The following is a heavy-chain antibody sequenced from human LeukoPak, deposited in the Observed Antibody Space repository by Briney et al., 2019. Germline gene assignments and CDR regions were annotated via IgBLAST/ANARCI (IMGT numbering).Heavy chain of an antibody. CDR3: ARERPYYDYVWGSLDRGEVDY. Sequence: GGSLRLSCAASGFTVSSNYMSWVRQAPGKGLEWVSVIYSGISDGLTYYASSVKGRFTISRDNSKNMLYLQMNSLRAEDTAVYYCARERPYYDYVWGSLDRGEVDYWGQGTLVTVSS. J-gene: IGHJ4*02. CDR1: GFTVSSNY. V-gene: IGHV3-53*01. D-gene: IGHD3-16*01. CDR2: IYSGISDGLT.